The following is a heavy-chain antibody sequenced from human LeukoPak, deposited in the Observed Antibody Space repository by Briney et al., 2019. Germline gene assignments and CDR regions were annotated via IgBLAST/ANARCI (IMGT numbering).Heavy chain of an antibody. CDR2: ITSKPNNYAT. D-gene: IGHD1-26*01. Sequence: TGGSLRLSCAASGFTFNGSALHWVRQASGKGLEWVGRITSKPNNYATAYAASVKGRFTISRDDSKNTAYLQMNSLKTEDTAVYYCSRWELGTTSPFDYWGQGTLVTVSS. CDR3: SRWELGTTSPFDY. V-gene: IGHV3-73*01. J-gene: IGHJ4*02. CDR1: GFTFNGSA.